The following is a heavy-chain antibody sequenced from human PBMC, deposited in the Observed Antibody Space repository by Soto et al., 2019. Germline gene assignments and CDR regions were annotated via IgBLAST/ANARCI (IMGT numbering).Heavy chain of an antibody. CDR1: GGSISSGGYS. D-gene: IGHD3-10*01. Sequence: SETLSLTCAVSGGSISSGGYSWSWIRQPPGKGLEWIGYIYHSGSTYYNPSLKSRVTISVDRSKNQFSLKLSSVTAADTAVYYCARVVTMVRGVISWFDPWGQGTLVTVSS. V-gene: IGHV4-30-2*01. CDR2: IYHSGST. CDR3: ARVVTMVRGVISWFDP. J-gene: IGHJ5*02.